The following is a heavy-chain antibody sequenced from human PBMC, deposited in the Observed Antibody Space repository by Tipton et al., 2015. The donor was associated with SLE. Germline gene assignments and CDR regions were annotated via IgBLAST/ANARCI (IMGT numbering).Heavy chain of an antibody. J-gene: IGHJ4*02. Sequence: LRLSCAVYGGSFSGYYWGWIRQPPGKGLEWIGSIYYSGSTYYNPSLKSRVTISVDTSKNQFSLKLSSVTAADTAVYYCARDQPRPTDWNTFDYWGQGALVTVSS. V-gene: IGHV4-34*01. D-gene: IGHD1/OR15-1a*01. CDR2: IYYSGST. CDR3: ARDQPRPTDWNTFDY. CDR1: GGSFSGYY.